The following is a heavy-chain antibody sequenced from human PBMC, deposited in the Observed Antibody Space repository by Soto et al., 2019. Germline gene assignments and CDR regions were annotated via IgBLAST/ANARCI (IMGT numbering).Heavy chain of an antibody. V-gene: IGHV4-30-4*01. CDR2: ISYSGST. CDR1: GGSISSGNYY. J-gene: IGHJ4*02. D-gene: IGHD1-7*01. Sequence: SETLSLTCTVSGGSISSGNYYWSWIRQPPGKGPEWIGFISYSGSTYYNASLKSRVTISVDTSKNQFSLNLSFVTAADTAVYCCATMGTPATGLYYFDYWGQGTLVTVSS. CDR3: ATMGTPATGLYYFDY.